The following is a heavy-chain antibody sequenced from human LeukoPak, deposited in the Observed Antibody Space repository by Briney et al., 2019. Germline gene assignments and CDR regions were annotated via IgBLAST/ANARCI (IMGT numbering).Heavy chain of an antibody. V-gene: IGHV3-49*04. CDR3: TSDLLLDYYDSSGCYG. D-gene: IGHD3-22*01. CDR2: IRSKAYGGTT. Sequence: GGSLRLSCAASRFTFSSYAVSWVRQAPGKGLEWVGFIRSKAYGGTTEYAASVKGRFTISRDDSKSIAYLQMNSLKTEDTAVYYCTSDLLLDYYDSSGCYGWGQGTLVTVSS. J-gene: IGHJ4*02. CDR1: RFTFSSYA.